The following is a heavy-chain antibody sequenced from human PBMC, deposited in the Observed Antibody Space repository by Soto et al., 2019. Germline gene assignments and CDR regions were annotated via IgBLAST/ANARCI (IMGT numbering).Heavy chain of an antibody. CDR2: INPNSGGT. CDR3: AREGPRGYDFWSGYDGMDV. V-gene: IGHV1-2*04. CDR1: GYTFTGYY. Sequence: QVQLVQSGAEVKKPGASVKVSCKASGYTFTGYYMHWVRQAPGQGLEWMGWINPNSGGTNYAQKFQGWVTMTRDTSISTAYMELSRLRSEDTAVYYCAREGPRGYDFWSGYDGMDVWGQGTTVTVSS. J-gene: IGHJ6*02. D-gene: IGHD3-3*01.